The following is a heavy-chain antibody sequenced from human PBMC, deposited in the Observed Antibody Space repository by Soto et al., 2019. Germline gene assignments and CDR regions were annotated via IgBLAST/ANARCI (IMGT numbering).Heavy chain of an antibody. J-gene: IGHJ5*02. V-gene: IGHV4-59*01. CDR2: IYYSGST. CDR1: GGPISYNY. D-gene: IGHD3-3*01. CDR3: ARVHDLWSGSNWFDP. Sequence: ASETLSLTCTVSGGPISYNYWSWIRQPPGKGLEWIGDIYYSGSTNYNPSLKSRVIMSADTSKNQFLLKMTSVTAADMAIYYCARVHDLWSGSNWFDPWGQGTLVTVSS.